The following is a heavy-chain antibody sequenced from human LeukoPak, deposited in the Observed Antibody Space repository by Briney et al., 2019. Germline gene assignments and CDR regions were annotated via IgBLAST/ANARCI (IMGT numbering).Heavy chain of an antibody. D-gene: IGHD6-19*01. V-gene: IGHV4-59*08. CDR3: AGSGWPLFYNY. J-gene: IGHJ4*02. Sequence: PSETLSLTCTVSGGSISSYYWSWIRQPPGKGLEWIGYIYYSGSTNYNPSLKSRVTISVDTSKNQFSLKLSSVTAADTAVYYCAGSGWPLFYNYWGQGTLVTVPS. CDR1: GGSISSYY. CDR2: IYYSGST.